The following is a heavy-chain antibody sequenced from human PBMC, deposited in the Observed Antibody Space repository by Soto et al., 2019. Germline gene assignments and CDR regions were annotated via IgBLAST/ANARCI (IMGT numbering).Heavy chain of an antibody. CDR3: ARRGPGTYFDY. CDR1: GFTFSSYA. J-gene: IGHJ4*02. D-gene: IGHD6-13*01. V-gene: IGHV3-23*01. CDR2: ISGSGGST. Sequence: EVQLLDSGAGLVQPGGSLRLSCAASGFTFSSYAMNWVRQAPGKGLEWVSVISGSGGSTYYADSVKGRFTISRDNSKNTLYLQMNSLRAEDTAVYYCARRGPGTYFDYWGQGTLVTVSS.